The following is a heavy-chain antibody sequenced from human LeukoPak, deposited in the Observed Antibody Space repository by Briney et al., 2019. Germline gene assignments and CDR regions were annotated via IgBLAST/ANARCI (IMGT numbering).Heavy chain of an antibody. D-gene: IGHD3-22*01. CDR3: TTSLISGYYIDY. CDR2: ISYDGSNK. V-gene: IGHV3-30*03. Sequence: GGSLRLSCAASGFTFSSYGMHWVRQAPGKGLEWVAVISYDGSNKYYADSVKGRFTISRDNSKNTLYLQMNSLRTEDTAVYYCTTSLISGYYIDYWGQGTLVTVSS. J-gene: IGHJ4*02. CDR1: GFTFSSYG.